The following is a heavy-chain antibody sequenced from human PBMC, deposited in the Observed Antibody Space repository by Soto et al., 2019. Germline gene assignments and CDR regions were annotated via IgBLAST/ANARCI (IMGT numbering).Heavy chain of an antibody. Sequence: SETLSLTCTVSGGSISSSSYYWGWIRQPPGKRLEWIGSIYYSGSTYYNPSLKSRVTISVDTSKNQFSLKLSSVTAADTAVYYCATIPATTILTDYWGQGTLVTVSS. CDR3: ATIPATTILTDY. CDR1: GGSISSSSYY. D-gene: IGHD2-2*02. J-gene: IGHJ4*02. V-gene: IGHV4-39*01. CDR2: IYYSGST.